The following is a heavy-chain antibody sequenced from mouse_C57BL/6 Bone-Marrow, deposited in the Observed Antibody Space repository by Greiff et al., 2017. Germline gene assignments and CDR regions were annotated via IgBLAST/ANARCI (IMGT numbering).Heavy chain of an antibody. CDR2: IYPGNSDT. J-gene: IGHJ2*01. CDR3: FYDYEGYFDY. CDR1: GYTFTSYW. Sequence: VQLQQSGTVLARPGASVKMSCKTSGYTFTSYWMHWVKQRPGQGLEWIGAIYPGNSDTSYNQKFKGKAKLTAVTSASTAYLELSSLTNEDAAVYYCFYDYEGYFDYWGQGTTLTVSS. V-gene: IGHV1-5*01. D-gene: IGHD2-4*01.